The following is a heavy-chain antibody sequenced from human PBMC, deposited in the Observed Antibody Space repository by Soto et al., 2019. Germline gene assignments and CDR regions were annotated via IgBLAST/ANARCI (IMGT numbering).Heavy chain of an antibody. J-gene: IGHJ3*02. D-gene: IGHD3-3*01. CDR2: ISSSSSYI. CDR3: ARDDGTIFGVVMPQPDAFDI. CDR1: GFTFSSYS. Sequence: PGGSLSLSCAASGFTFSSYSMNWVRQAPGEGLEWVSSISSSSSYIYYADSVKGRFTISRDNAKNSLYLQMNSLRAEDTAVYYCARDDGTIFGVVMPQPDAFDIWGQGTMVTVSS. V-gene: IGHV3-21*01.